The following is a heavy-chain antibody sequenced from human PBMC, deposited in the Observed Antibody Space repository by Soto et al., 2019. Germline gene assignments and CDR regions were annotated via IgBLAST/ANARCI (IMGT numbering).Heavy chain of an antibody. Sequence: SETLSLTCTVSGGSISSYYWSWIRQPPGKGLEWIGYIYYSGSTNYNPSLKSRVTISVDTSKNQFSLKLSSVTAADTAVYYCARGYYDISGYSGWFDPSCPAILVTVFS. V-gene: IGHV4-59*01. CDR1: GGSISSYY. CDR3: ARGYYDISGYSGWFDP. CDR2: IYYSGST. D-gene: IGHD3-22*01. J-gene: IGHJ5*02.